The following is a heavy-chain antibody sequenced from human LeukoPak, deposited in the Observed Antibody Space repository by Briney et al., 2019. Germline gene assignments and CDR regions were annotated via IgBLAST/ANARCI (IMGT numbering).Heavy chain of an antibody. J-gene: IGHJ2*01. V-gene: IGHV4-59*08. CDR3: ARLIDSGWYGMNYWYFDL. D-gene: IGHD6-19*01. Sequence: SETLSLTCTVSGGSINSYYWSWIRQPPGKELEWIAFIHYSGSAHYTSSLKSRVTISVDMSKNQFSLEVTSVTAADTAVYYCARLIDSGWYGMNYWYFDLWGRGTLVTVSS. CDR1: GGSINSYY. CDR2: IHYSGSA.